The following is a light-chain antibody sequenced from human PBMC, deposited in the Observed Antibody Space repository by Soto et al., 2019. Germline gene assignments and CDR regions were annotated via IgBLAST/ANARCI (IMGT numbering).Light chain of an antibody. J-gene: IGLJ3*02. Sequence: SYELAQPPSVSVAPGKTARITCGGNNIRSTSVHWYQQKSGQAPVLAIYYDSARPSEIPERFSGSNSGNTATLTISRVEAGDEADYYCQVWDSGSDHVVFGGGTKRTVL. CDR1: NIRSTS. CDR2: YDS. CDR3: QVWDSGSDHVV. V-gene: IGLV3-21*04.